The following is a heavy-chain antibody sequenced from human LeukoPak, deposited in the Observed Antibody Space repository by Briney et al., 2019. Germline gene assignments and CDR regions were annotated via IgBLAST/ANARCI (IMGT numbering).Heavy chain of an antibody. CDR2: IYSDESNE. CDR1: GFNFSSFG. Sequence: GGSLRLSCAASGFNFSSFGLHWVRQAPGKRLEWVAIIYSDESNEYYADSVKGRFTISRDNSKNTLSLQMNSLRAEDTAVYHCAREQQWLGPLDYWGQGTLVTVSS. V-gene: IGHV3-33*01. D-gene: IGHD6-19*01. J-gene: IGHJ4*02. CDR3: AREQQWLGPLDY.